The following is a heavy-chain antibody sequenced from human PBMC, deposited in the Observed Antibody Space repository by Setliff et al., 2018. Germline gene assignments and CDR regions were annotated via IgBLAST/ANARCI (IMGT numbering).Heavy chain of an antibody. J-gene: IGHJ4*02. D-gene: IGHD3-3*01. CDR1: GGSISSGSYY. V-gene: IGHV4-39*07. Sequence: ETLSLTCSVSGGSISSGSYYWGWIRQSPGKGLEWIGSMYYSGSTYYNPSLKGRVTLSVDTTKNQFSLKLTSMTAADTAVYFCRFWSGYYKNDYWGQGTLVTVSS. CDR2: MYYSGST. CDR3: RFWSGYYKNDY.